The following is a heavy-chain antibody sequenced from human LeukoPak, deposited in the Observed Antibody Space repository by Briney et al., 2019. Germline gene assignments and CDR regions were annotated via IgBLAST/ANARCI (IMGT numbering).Heavy chain of an antibody. J-gene: IGHJ4*02. CDR3: ARHGKHFTGSHYFDY. CDR1: GFRFTSDW. CDR2: IYPDDSDT. V-gene: IGHV5-51*01. Sequence: GESLKISCKGSGFRFTSDWIGWVRQMPGKGLEWMGIIYPDDSDTRYSPSFQGQVTISADKSINTTYLQWSSLKASDTAMYYCARHGKHFTGSHYFDYWGQGTLVTVSS. D-gene: IGHD3-3*02.